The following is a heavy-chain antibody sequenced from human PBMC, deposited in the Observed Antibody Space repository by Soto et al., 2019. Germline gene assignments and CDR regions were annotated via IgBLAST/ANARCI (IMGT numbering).Heavy chain of an antibody. J-gene: IGHJ5*02. V-gene: IGHV1-18*01. CDR1: GYTSTSYG. CDR2: ISAYNGNT. Sequence: QVQLVQSGAEVKKPGASVKVSCKASGYTSTSYGISWVRQAPGQGLEWMGWISAYNGNTNYAQKLQGRVTMTTDTSTSTAYMELRSLRSDDTAVYYCARDYYGSGSYYHNWFDPWGQGTLVTVSS. CDR3: ARDYYGSGSYYHNWFDP. D-gene: IGHD3-10*01.